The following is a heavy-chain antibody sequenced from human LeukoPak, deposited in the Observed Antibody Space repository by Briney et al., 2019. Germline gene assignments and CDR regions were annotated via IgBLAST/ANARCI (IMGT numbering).Heavy chain of an antibody. CDR1: GGTFSSYA. CDR3: AADVDTAMVPSY. Sequence: AASVKVSCTASGGTFSSYAISWVRQAPGQGLEWMGGIIPIFGTANYAQKFQGRVTITADESTSTAYMELSSLRSEDTAVYYCAADVDTAMVPSYWGQGTLVTVSS. J-gene: IGHJ4*02. CDR2: IIPIFGTA. D-gene: IGHD5-18*01. V-gene: IGHV1-69*01.